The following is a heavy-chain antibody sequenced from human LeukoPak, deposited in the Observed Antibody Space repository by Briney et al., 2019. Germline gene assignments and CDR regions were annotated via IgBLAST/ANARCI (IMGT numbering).Heavy chain of an antibody. CDR3: ARAPYYYDSSGYPNAFDI. CDR1: GGSISSYY. Sequence: SETLSLTCTVSGGSISSYYWSWIRQPPGKGLEWIGYIYYSGSTNYNPSLKSRVTISVDTSKNQFSLKLSSVTAADTAVYYCARAPYYYDSSGYPNAFDIWGQGTMVTVSS. D-gene: IGHD3-22*01. J-gene: IGHJ3*02. V-gene: IGHV4-59*08. CDR2: IYYSGST.